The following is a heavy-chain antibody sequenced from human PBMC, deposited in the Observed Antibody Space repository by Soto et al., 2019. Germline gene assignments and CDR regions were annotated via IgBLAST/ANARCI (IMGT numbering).Heavy chain of an antibody. D-gene: IGHD6-13*01. Sequence: QMQLQESGPGLVKPSETLSLTCTVSGGSIGNSYWSWIGQYPGKGLEWIGYIYYSGSSNHNPSLKSRVYISVDTSKNQVSLKLSSVTAADTAVYYWASNSSSWPIFDYWGQGTMVIVSS. CDR3: ASNSSSWPIFDY. J-gene: IGHJ4*02. CDR2: IYYSGSS. V-gene: IGHV4-59*08. CDR1: GGSIGNSY.